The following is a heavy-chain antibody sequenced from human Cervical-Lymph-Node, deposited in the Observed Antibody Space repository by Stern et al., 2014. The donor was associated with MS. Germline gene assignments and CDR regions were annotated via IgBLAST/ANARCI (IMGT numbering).Heavy chain of an antibody. D-gene: IGHD3-22*01. Sequence: ESGPTLVKPTQTLTLTCTFSGFSLSTSAVGVGWIRQPPGKALEWLAVIYWDADRRHSPSLKSRLTISKDTSKNQVVLSMTNMDPVDTATYYCAYSAGPRCNYDSSETEIWDFWGRGTLVTVSS. J-gene: IGHJ4*01. CDR3: AYSAGPRCNYDSSETEIWDF. CDR2: IYWDADR. V-gene: IGHV2-5*02. CDR1: GFSLSTSAVG.